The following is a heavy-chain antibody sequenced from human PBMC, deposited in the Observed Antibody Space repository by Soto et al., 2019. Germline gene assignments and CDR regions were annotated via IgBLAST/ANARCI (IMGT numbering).Heavy chain of an antibody. J-gene: IGHJ1*01. CDR1: GFTFSSYA. D-gene: IGHD3-22*01. CDR3: ARGAVRSGYYPTEYFQH. V-gene: IGHV3-30-3*01. CDR2: ISYDGSNK. Sequence: GGSLRLSCAASGFTFSSYAMHWVRQAPGKGLEWVAVISYDGSNKYYADSVKGRFTISRDNSKNTLYLQMNSLRAEDTAVYYCARGAVRSGYYPTEYFQHWGQGTLVTVSS.